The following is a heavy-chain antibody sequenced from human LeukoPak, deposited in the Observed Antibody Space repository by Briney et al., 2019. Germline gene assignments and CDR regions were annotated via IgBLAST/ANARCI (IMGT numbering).Heavy chain of an antibody. V-gene: IGHV1-69*04. Sequence: SVKVSCKASGGTFSSYAISWVRQPPGQGLEWMGRIIPILGIANYAQKFQGRVTITADKSTSTAYMELSSLRSEDTAVYYCARVGNYYDSSDPNGLQHWGQGTLVTVSS. D-gene: IGHD3-22*01. CDR3: ARVGNYYDSSDPNGLQH. CDR2: IIPILGIA. CDR1: GGTFSSYA. J-gene: IGHJ1*01.